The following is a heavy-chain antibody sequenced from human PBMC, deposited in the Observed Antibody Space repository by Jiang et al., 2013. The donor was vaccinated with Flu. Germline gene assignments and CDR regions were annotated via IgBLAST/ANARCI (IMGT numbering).Heavy chain of an antibody. Sequence: VQLVESGAEVKKPGASVKVSCKASGYTFTSYYMHWVRQAPGQGLEWMGIINPSGGSTSYAQKFQGRVTMTRDTSTSTVYMELSSLRSEDTAVYYCARETTVTTEGYYYYYMDVWGKGTTVTVSS. J-gene: IGHJ6*03. CDR2: INPSGGST. CDR1: GYTFTSYY. CDR3: ARETTVTTEGYYYYYMDV. D-gene: IGHD4-17*01. V-gene: IGHV1-46*01.